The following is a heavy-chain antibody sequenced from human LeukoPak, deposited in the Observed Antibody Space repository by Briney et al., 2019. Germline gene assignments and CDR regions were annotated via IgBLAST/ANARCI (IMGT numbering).Heavy chain of an antibody. V-gene: IGHV3-23*01. CDR3: AKAKYYDILTGYSVY. CDR1: GFTFSSYG. Sequence: GGSLRLSCAASGFTFSSYGMSWVRQAPGKGLEWVSAISGSGGSTYYADSVKGRFTISRDNSKNTLYLQMNSLRAEDTAVYYCAKAKYYDILTGYSVYWGQGTLVTVSS. J-gene: IGHJ4*02. D-gene: IGHD3-9*01. CDR2: ISGSGGST.